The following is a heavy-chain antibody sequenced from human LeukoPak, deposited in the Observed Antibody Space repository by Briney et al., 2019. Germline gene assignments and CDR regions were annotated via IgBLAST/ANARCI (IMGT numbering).Heavy chain of an antibody. CDR2: IKQDGSEK. Sequence: GGSLRLSCAASGFTFNNYWMTWVRQAPGKGLEWVANIKQDGSEKYYVDSVKGRFTISRDNAKNSLYLQVNSLRAEDTAVYYCARNQRRLDYWGQGTLVTVSS. D-gene: IGHD1-14*01. CDR1: GFTFNNYW. J-gene: IGHJ4*02. CDR3: ARNQRRLDY. V-gene: IGHV3-7*01.